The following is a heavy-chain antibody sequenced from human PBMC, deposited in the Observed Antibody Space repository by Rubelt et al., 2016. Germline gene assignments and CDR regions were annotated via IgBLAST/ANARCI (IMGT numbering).Heavy chain of an antibody. CDR1: GGSLSGYY. J-gene: IGHJ5*01. V-gene: IGHV4-34*01. Sequence: QVQLQQWGAGLLKPSETLSLTCAVYGGSLSGYYWSWIRQSPEKGLEWSGEINHIGRNNYNPPLLFLFTLLLHPTTYPFSVVRNFGSAADTATCFCARGLFGFSRPTWLGYWVHGSLVTVSS. CDR3: ARGLFGFSRPTWLGY. D-gene: IGHD2-21*01. CDR2: INHIGRN.